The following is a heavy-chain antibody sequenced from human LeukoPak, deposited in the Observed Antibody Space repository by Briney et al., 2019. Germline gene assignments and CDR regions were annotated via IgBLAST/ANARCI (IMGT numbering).Heavy chain of an antibody. CDR2: ISSSSSYT. J-gene: IGHJ4*02. Sequence: PGGSLRLSCAASGFTFSSYWMSWVRQAPGKGLEWVSYISSSSSYTNYADSVKGRCTISRDNAKNSLYLQMNSLRAEDTAVYYCAAGAKGRYYFDYWGQGTLVTVSS. CDR3: AAGAKGRYYFDY. D-gene: IGHD1-26*01. CDR1: GFTFSSYW. V-gene: IGHV3-21*05.